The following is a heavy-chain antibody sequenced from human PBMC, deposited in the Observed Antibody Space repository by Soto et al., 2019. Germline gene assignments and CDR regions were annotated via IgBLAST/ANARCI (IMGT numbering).Heavy chain of an antibody. Sequence: QVQLVQSGAEVKKPGSSVKVSCKASGGTFSSYTISWVRQAPGQGHEWMGRIIPILGIANYAQKFQGRVTIPADKSTSTAYMELSSLRSEDTAVYYCARDGSDTALDYWGQGTLVTVSS. J-gene: IGHJ4*02. CDR2: IIPILGIA. D-gene: IGHD5-18*01. CDR3: ARDGSDTALDY. V-gene: IGHV1-69*08. CDR1: GGTFSSYT.